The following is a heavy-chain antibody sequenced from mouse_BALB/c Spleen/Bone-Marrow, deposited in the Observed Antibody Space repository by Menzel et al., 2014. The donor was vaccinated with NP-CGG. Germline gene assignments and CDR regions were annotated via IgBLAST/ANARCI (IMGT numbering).Heavy chain of an antibody. J-gene: IGHJ3*01. V-gene: IGHV14-3*02. CDR1: GFNTKDTY. D-gene: IGHD2-3*01. Sequence: EVKLMESGAELVKPGASVKLSCTASGFNTKDTYMHWVKQRPEQGLEWIGRIDPANGNTKYDPKFQGKATITADTSSNTAYLQLSSLTSEDTAVYYCARRDDGYYTYWGQGTLVTVSA. CDR2: IDPANGNT. CDR3: ARRDDGYYTY.